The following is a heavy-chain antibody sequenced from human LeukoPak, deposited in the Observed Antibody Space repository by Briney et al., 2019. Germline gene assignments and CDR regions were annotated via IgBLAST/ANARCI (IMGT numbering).Heavy chain of an antibody. J-gene: IGHJ2*01. CDR3: ARDSRPAHYYDSSGQDWYFDL. D-gene: IGHD3-22*01. V-gene: IGHV4-39*02. CDR2: LSHAGNT. Sequence: PSETLSLTCSVSGDSVRNDFYYWGWLRQPPGKGLEWVACLSHAGNTWYNPSLESRLSISVDTSKNQFSLKFSSVTAADTAVYYCARDSRPAHYYDSSGQDWYFDLWGRGTLVTVSS. CDR1: GDSVRNDFYY.